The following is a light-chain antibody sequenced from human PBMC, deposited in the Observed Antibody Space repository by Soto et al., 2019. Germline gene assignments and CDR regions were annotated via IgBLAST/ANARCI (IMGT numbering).Light chain of an antibody. V-gene: IGKV1-39*01. CDR1: QSISTY. Sequence: DIQMTQSPSSLSASVGDRVTITCRTSQSISTYLNWYQHKPGKAPKLLIYAASSLQSGAPSRFSGSGSGTDFTLTISSLQPDDFATYYCQHSYSIPWTFRLGTKVELK. CDR2: AAS. CDR3: QHSYSIPWT. J-gene: IGKJ1*01.